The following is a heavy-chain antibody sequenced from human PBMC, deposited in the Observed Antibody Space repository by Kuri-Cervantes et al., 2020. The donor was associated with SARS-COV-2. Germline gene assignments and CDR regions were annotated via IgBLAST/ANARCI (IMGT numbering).Heavy chain of an antibody. CDR1: GDSFSSNSAA. V-gene: IGHV6-1*01. J-gene: IGHJ3*02. Sequence: SETLSPTCATSGDSFSSNSAAWNGIRQSPSRGFEWMGRTYYGSKWNNAYAVSVKSQITINPDTSKYQFSLQLNSVTPEDTAVYYCAKSPGRGAFDIWGQGTMVTVSS. CDR3: AKSPGRGAFDI. CDR2: TYYGSKWNN. D-gene: IGHD1-26*01.